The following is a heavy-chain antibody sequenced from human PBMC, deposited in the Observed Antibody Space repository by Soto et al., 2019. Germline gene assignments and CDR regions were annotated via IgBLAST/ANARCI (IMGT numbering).Heavy chain of an antibody. Sequence: QVQLSQWGAGLLKPWETLSLSCAVYGGSFSDYYWTWIRQSPGKGLEWIGEINQSGSTNYNPSLKSRVTLSIDTSKNQFSLNLTSVTAADTALYYCATRDKCLGGGCSQGRWFEPWGQGTLVIVSS. CDR3: ATRDKCLGGGCSQGRWFEP. D-gene: IGHD2-15*01. CDR1: GGSFSDYY. J-gene: IGHJ5*02. V-gene: IGHV4-34*01. CDR2: INQSGST.